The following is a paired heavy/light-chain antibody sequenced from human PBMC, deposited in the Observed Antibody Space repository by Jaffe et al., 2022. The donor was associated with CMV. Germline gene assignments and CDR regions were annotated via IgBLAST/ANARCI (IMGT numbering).Light chain of an antibody. CDR3: QQYNNWPRLT. CDR1: QSVSSN. Sequence: EIVMTQSPATLSVSPGERATLSCRASQSVSSNLAWYQQKPGQAPRLLIYGASTRATGIPARFSGSGSGTEFTLTISSLQSEDFAVYYCQQYNNWPRLTFGGGTKVEIK. CDR2: GAS. J-gene: IGKJ4*01. V-gene: IGKV3-15*01.
Heavy chain of an antibody. J-gene: IGHJ4*02. CDR1: GGSISSSSYY. CDR3: ARLGNPGGFGPYDSSGYEKDY. V-gene: IGHV4-39*01. Sequence: QLQLQESGPGLVKPSETLSLTCTVSGGSISSSSYYWGWIRQPPGKGLEWIGSIYYSGSTYYNPSLKSRVTISVDTSKNQFSLKLSSVTAADTAVYYCARLGNPGGFGPYDSSGYEKDYWGQGTLVTVSS. D-gene: IGHD3-22*01. CDR2: IYYSGST.